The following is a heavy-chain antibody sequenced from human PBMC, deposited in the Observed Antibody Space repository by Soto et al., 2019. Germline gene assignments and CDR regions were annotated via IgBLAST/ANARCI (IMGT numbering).Heavy chain of an antibody. CDR3: AKSGRTTRYYFDY. D-gene: IGHD1-1*01. CDR1: GFTFSSYA. J-gene: IGHJ4*02. Sequence: TGGSLRLSCAASGFTFSSYAMSWVRQAPGKGLEWVSAISGSGGSTYYADSVKGRFTIPRDNSKNTLYLQMNSLRAEDTAVYYCAKSGRTTRYYFDYWGQGTQVTLSS. V-gene: IGHV3-23*01. CDR2: ISGSGGST.